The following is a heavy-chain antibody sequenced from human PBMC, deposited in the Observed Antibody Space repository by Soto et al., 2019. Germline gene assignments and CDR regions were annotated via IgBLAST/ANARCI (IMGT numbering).Heavy chain of an antibody. CDR2: IYSSGGT. J-gene: IGHJ6*02. V-gene: IGHV4-59*08. Sequence: PSETLCLTCTVAGGSIISYCWSWIRPTPGKGLEWIGYIYSSGGTSYNPSLQSRVTISVDTSTKQFSLKLSSVTAADTAVYYCVRQGFGRLHGLADVWGQGTTVTVSS. CDR3: VRQGFGRLHGLADV. CDR1: GGSIISYC. D-gene: IGHD3-10*01.